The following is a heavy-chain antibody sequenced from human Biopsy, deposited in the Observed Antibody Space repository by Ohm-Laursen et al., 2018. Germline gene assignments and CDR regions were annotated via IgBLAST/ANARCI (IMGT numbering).Heavy chain of an antibody. V-gene: IGHV3-15*01. CDR1: GFTFSNAW. CDR2: IKSKTDGGTT. CDR3: TTDTSSWYNYFDY. J-gene: IGHJ4*02. D-gene: IGHD6-13*01. Sequence: SLRLSCAASGFTFSNAWMNWVRRAPGKGLEWVGRIKSKTDGGTTDYAAPVKDRFTISRDDSKNTLYLQMNSLKTEDTAVYYCTTDTSSWYNYFDYWGQGTLVTVSS.